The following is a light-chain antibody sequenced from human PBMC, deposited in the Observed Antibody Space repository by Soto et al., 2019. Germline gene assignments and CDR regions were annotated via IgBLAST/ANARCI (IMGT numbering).Light chain of an antibody. CDR3: SSWTISNTLV. V-gene: IGLV2-14*01. CDR1: SSDVGAYNY. J-gene: IGLJ3*02. CDR2: EVS. Sequence: QSALTQPASVSGSPGQSITISCTGTSSDVGAYNYVSWYQHHPGKAPKLMIYEVSNRPSGVSNRFSGSKSGNTASLTISGLQAEDEADYYCSSWTISNTLVFVGGTKLTVL.